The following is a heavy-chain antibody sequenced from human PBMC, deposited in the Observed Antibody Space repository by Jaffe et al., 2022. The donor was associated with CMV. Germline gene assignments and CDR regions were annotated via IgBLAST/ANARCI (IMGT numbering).Heavy chain of an antibody. CDR2: IWYDGSNK. D-gene: IGHD6-13*01. J-gene: IGHJ3*02. CDR1: GFTFSSYG. CDR3: ARDFEQQLVQNDAFDI. V-gene: IGHV3-33*01. Sequence: QVQLVESGGGVVQPGRSLRLSCAASGFTFSSYGMHWVRQAPGKGLEWVAVIWYDGSNKYYADSVKGRFTISRDNSKNTLYLQMNSLRAEDTAVYYCARDFEQQLVQNDAFDIWGQGTMVTISS.